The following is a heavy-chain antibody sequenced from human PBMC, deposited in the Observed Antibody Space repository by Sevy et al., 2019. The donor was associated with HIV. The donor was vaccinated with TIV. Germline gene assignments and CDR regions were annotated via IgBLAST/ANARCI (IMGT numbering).Heavy chain of an antibody. CDR2: ISYDGSNK. CDR3: ALERLSSNVAEYFQN. V-gene: IGHV3-30-3*01. J-gene: IGHJ1*01. D-gene: IGHD1-1*01. Sequence: GGSLRLSCAASGFTFSDYSMHWVRQAPGKGLEWVATISYDGSNKHYADPVKGRFTRSRDNSKNSLFLQMNSLRAEDTAVYYCALERLSSNVAEYFQNWGQGTLVTVSS. CDR1: GFTFSDYS.